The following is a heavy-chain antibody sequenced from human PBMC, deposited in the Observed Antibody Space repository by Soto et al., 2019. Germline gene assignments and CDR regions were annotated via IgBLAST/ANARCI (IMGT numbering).Heavy chain of an antibody. CDR2: IYSGGYT. Sequence: EVQLVESGGGLIQPGGSLRLSCAVSGFTVSNNYMSWVRQAPGKGLEGVSVIYSGGYTAYGDSVKGRFTISRDNSKNTLFLQMNSLGAADRAVFSWGGPPGGGGYWGQGTLVTVSS. D-gene: IGHD3-10*01. CDR3: GGPPGGGGY. CDR1: GFTVSNNY. V-gene: IGHV3-53*01. J-gene: IGHJ4*02.